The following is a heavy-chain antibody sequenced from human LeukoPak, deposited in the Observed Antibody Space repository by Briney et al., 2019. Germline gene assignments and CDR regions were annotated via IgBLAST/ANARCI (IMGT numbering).Heavy chain of an antibody. J-gene: IGHJ4*02. CDR3: ARVKELRFHSPFDY. CDR1: GYTFTSYG. Sequence: ASVKVSCKASGYTFTSYGISWVRQAPGQGLEWMGWISAYNGNTNYAQKLQGRVTMTTDTSTSTAYMGLRSLRSDDTAVYYCARVKELRFHSPFDYWGQGTLVTVSS. CDR2: ISAYNGNT. V-gene: IGHV1-18*01. D-gene: IGHD1-7*01.